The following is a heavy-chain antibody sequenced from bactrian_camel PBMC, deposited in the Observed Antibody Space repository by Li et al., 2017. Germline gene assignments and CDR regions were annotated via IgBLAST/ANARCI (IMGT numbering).Heavy chain of an antibody. J-gene: IGHJ4*01. D-gene: IGHD2*01. Sequence: VQLVESGGGLVQPGGSLRLSCTASGFTFDDSEMGWYRPAPKSGCELVASISREGNTYYAESVKGRFTISRDNAKNTVDLQMKGLTTEDTAVYYCKAECRSYYIITVWGQGTQVTVS. V-gene: IGHV3S60*01. CDR2: ISREGNT. CDR1: GFTFDDSE. CDR3: KAECRSYYIITV.